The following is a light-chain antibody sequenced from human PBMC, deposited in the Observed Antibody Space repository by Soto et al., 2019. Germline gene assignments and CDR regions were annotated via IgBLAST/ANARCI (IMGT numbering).Light chain of an antibody. CDR1: QSIRSY. J-gene: IGKJ1*01. Sequence: IRMTQSPSSFSASTGDRVTITCRASQSIRSYLNWYQQKPGKAPKLLISRASSLHSGVPSRFSGSGSGTDFTLTISSLQPEDFAAYYCQHSYNAPWTFGQGTKVDIK. V-gene: IGKV1-39*01. CDR3: QHSYNAPWT. CDR2: RAS.